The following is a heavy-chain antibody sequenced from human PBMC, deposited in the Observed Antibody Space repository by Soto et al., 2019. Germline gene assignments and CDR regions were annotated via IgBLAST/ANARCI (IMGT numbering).Heavy chain of an antibody. CDR3: AIQRHLGSHDY. CDR1: GFTCTNYW. V-gene: IGHV3-7*01. Sequence: GGSVRLSCAAYGFTCTNYWMSWVRQAPGKGLEWVANVRQDGSVKYYVDSIKGRFTISRDNARNLVFLEMNGLRVEDTAMYFCAIQRHLGSHDYWCQGTLVTVSS. CDR2: VRQDGSVK. D-gene: IGHD3-10*01. J-gene: IGHJ4*02.